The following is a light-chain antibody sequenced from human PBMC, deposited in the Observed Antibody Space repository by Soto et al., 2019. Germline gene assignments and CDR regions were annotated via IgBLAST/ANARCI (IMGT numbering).Light chain of an antibody. J-gene: IGKJ2*01. CDR3: QQCYNLPYT. Sequence: DIQMTQSPSSLSASVGDRVTITCQASQDISSYLNWYQQKPGKAPKLLIYDASDLETGVPSRFSGSGSGADFTFTISSLQPEDIATYYCQQCYNLPYTFGQGTKLEIK. CDR1: QDISSY. CDR2: DAS. V-gene: IGKV1-33*01.